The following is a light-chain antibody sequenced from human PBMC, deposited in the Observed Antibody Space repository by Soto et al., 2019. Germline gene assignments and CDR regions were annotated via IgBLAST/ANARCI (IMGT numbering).Light chain of an antibody. J-gene: IGLJ3*02. CDR1: SSDIGSYKL. CDR3: CSYAGSSVWV. CDR2: EGD. V-gene: IGLV2-23*01. Sequence: QSALTQPASVSGSPGQSITISCTGTSSDIGSYKLVSWYQQYPGKAPKVIIYEGDERPSGVSIRFSGSKSGNTASLTISGLQAEDEADYYCCSYAGSSVWVFGGGTKVTVL.